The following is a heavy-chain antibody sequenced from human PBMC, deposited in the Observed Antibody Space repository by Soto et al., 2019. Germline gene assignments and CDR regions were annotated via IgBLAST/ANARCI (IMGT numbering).Heavy chain of an antibody. CDR2: IYYSGST. Sequence: QVQLQESGPGLVKPSQTLSLTCTVSGGSISSGGYYWSWIRQHPGKGLEWIGYIYYSGSTYYNPSLRSRVTLPVGPSKNQFSRKLSSVPAADTAVYYCAREGGYSGPPYWGQGTLVTVSS. J-gene: IGHJ4*02. CDR3: AREGGYSGPPY. CDR1: GGSISSGGYY. D-gene: IGHD1-26*01. V-gene: IGHV4-31*03.